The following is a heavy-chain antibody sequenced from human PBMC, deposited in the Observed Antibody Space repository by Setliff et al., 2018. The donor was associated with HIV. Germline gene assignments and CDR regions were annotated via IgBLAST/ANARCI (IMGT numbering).Heavy chain of an antibody. V-gene: IGHV7-4-1*02. CDR1: GCTLTTYG. D-gene: IGHD1-26*01. J-gene: IGHJ4*02. Sequence: ASVKVSCKASGCTLTTYGISWVRQAPGQGPEWMGWINTETGNPMYAQGFTGRFVFSLDTSVSTAYLQINSLKAEDTAMYYCARVGSYWSTFDYWGQGALVTVSS. CDR2: INTETGNP. CDR3: ARVGSYWSTFDY.